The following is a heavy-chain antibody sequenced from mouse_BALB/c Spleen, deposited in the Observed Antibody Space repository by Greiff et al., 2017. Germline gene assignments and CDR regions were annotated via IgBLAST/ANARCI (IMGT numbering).Heavy chain of an antibody. V-gene: IGHV1-63*02. Sequence: QVQLQQSGAELVRPGTSVKISCKASGYTFTNYWLGWVKQRPGHGLEWIGDIYPGGGYTNYNEKFKGKATLTADTSSSTAYMQLSSLTSEDSAVYVCARTGYGNYGDFDVWGAGTTVTVSS. CDR2: IYPGGGYT. D-gene: IGHD2-10*02. J-gene: IGHJ1*01. CDR3: ARTGYGNYGDFDV. CDR1: GYTFTNYW.